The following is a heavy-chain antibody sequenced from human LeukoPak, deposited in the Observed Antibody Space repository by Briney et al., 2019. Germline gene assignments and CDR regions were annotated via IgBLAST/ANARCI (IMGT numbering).Heavy chain of an antibody. CDR3: ASQRRNTYYYGSGILMQ. J-gene: IGHJ4*02. Sequence: SETLSLTCAVYGGSFSGYYWSWIRQPPGKGLEWIGAINHSGSTNYNPSLKSRVTISVDTSKNQFSLKLSSVTAADTAVYYCASQRRNTYYYGSGILMQWGQGTLVTVSS. CDR1: GGSFSGYY. V-gene: IGHV4-34*01. CDR2: INHSGST. D-gene: IGHD3-10*01.